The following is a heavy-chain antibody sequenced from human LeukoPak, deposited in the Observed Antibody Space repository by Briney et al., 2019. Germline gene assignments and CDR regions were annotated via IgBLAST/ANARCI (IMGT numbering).Heavy chain of an antibody. V-gene: IGHV3-53*01. Sequence: GGSLRLSCAASGFSVSTDHMSWVRQAPGKGLEWVSVIYHDGSTYYADSVKGRITISRDNSKNTVDLQVNSLRVEDTAVYYCARVWESSYDYWGQGTLVTVSS. CDR1: GFSVSTDH. J-gene: IGHJ4*02. CDR2: IYHDGST. CDR3: ARVWESSYDY. D-gene: IGHD1-26*01.